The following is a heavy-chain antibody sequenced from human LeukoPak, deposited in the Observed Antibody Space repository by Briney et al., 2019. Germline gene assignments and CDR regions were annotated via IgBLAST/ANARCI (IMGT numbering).Heavy chain of an antibody. CDR1: GFTVSSNY. V-gene: IGHV3-66*01. Sequence: GGSLRLSCAASGFTVSSNYMSWVRQAPGKGLEWVSVIYSGGSTYYADSVKGRFTISRDNSKNTLYLQMNSLRAEDTAVYYCAFTPGTPLSYCDYVLHYWGQGTLVTVSS. CDR2: IYSGGST. J-gene: IGHJ4*02. D-gene: IGHD4-17*01. CDR3: AFTPGTPLSYCDYVLHY.